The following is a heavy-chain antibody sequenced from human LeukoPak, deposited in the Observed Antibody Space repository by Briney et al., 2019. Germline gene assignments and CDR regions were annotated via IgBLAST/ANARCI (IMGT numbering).Heavy chain of an antibody. J-gene: IGHJ5*02. D-gene: IGHD3-22*01. CDR2: IYYSGST. Sequence: SETLSLTCTVSGGSISSYYWSWIRQPPGKGLECIGYIYYSGSTNYNPSLKSRVTISVDTSKNQFSLKLSSVTAADTAVYYCARVGAEYYYDSSGYIWFDPWGQGTLVTVSS. CDR3: ARVGAEYYYDSSGYIWFDP. CDR1: GGSISSYY. V-gene: IGHV4-59*01.